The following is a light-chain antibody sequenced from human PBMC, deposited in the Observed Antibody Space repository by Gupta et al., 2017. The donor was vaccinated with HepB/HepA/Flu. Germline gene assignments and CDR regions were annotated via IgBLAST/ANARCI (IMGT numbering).Light chain of an antibody. CDR2: DVS. V-gene: IGLV2-14*01. J-gene: IGLJ1*01. CDR3: SSYTSGTTYV. CDR1: SSDVGGYNY. Sequence: QSALTQPASVSGSPGQSITISCTGTSSDVGGYNYVSWYQQNPGKAPKLMIYDVSNRPSGVSNRFSGSTSGNTASLTISGLQAEDEADYYCSSYTSGTTYVFGTGTKVTVL.